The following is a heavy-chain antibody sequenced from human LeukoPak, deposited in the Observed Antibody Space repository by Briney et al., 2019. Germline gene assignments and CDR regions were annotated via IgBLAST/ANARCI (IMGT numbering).Heavy chain of an antibody. J-gene: IGHJ4*02. D-gene: IGHD2-2*01. CDR1: GFTFDDYA. Sequence: GGSLRLSCAASGFTFDDYAMHWVRQAPGKGLEWVSGISWNSGSIGYADSVKGRFTISRDNAKNSLYLQMNSLRAEDTALYYCVNQWRAAMGFDDWGQGTLVTVSS. CDR3: VNQWRAAMGFDD. V-gene: IGHV3-9*01. CDR2: ISWNSGSI.